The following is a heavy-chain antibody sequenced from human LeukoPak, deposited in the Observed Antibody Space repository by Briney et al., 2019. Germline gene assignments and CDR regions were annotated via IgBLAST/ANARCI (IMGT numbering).Heavy chain of an antibody. D-gene: IGHD6-13*01. CDR1: GFTFSSYA. Sequence: GGSLRLSCAASGFTFSSYAMNWVRQAPGKGLEWVSIMYSGGGTYYADSVKGRFTISRDKSKNTLYLQMNSLRAEDTAVYYCASTGYKSIWSFDYWGQGTLVTVSS. CDR3: ASTGYKSIWSFDY. V-gene: IGHV3-66*01. J-gene: IGHJ4*02. CDR2: MYSGGGT.